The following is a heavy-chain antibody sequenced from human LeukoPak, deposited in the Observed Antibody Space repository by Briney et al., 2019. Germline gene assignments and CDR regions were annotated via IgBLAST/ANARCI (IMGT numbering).Heavy chain of an antibody. J-gene: IGHJ4*02. D-gene: IGHD4-17*01. CDR3: ARVHYGDPDDY. CDR1: GYSFISYF. V-gene: IGHV1-46*01. Sequence: ASVKVSCKASGYSFISYFIHWVRQDPGQGLEWMGTINPSSGDTNYAQKFQGRVTMTRDTSTSTVYMKLSSLKSEDTAVYYCARVHYGDPDDYWGQGTLVTVSS. CDR2: INPSSGDT.